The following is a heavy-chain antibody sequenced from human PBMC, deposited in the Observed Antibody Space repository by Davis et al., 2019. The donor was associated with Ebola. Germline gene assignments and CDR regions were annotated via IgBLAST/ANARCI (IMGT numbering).Heavy chain of an antibody. D-gene: IGHD4-23*01. CDR1: GYTFTGDY. Sequence: ASAKVSCKASGYTFTGDYMHWVRQAPGQGLEWMGWISPNSGATIYAQRFQGRVTMTRDTSINTAYMELRRLRSDDTALYYCTTGVYGGYAFDIWGLGTLVTVSS. CDR3: TTGVYGGYAFDI. CDR2: ISPNSGAT. J-gene: IGHJ3*02. V-gene: IGHV1-2*02.